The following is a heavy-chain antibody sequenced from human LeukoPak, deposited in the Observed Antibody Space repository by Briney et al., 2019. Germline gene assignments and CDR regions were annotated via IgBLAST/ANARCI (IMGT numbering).Heavy chain of an antibody. CDR1: GGSFSGYY. J-gene: IGHJ4*02. D-gene: IGHD3-10*01. Sequence: SETLSLTCAVYGGSFSGYYWSWIRQPPGKGLEWIGEINHSGSTNYNPSLKSRVTISVDTSKNQFSLKLSSVTAADTAVYYCARRAWFGPRFDYWGQGTLVTVSS. V-gene: IGHV4-34*01. CDR3: ARRAWFGPRFDY. CDR2: INHSGST.